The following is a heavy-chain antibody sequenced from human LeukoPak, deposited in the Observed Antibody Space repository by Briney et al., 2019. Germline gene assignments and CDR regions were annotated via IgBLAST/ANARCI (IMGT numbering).Heavy chain of an antibody. Sequence: ASVKVSCKASGYTFSSYYMHWVRQAPGQGLEWVGLINPTGDSTNYAQNFRGRVIMTRDTSTSTVYMDLSSLRSEDTAVYYCAREVSGGYFDYWGQGTLVTVSS. D-gene: IGHD4-23*01. CDR2: INPTGDST. CDR1: GYTFSSYY. V-gene: IGHV1-46*01. CDR3: AREVSGGYFDY. J-gene: IGHJ4*02.